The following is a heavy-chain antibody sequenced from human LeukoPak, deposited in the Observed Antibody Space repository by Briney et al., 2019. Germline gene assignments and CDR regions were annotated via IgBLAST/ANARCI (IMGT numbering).Heavy chain of an antibody. J-gene: IGHJ4*02. V-gene: IGHV4-59*01. CDR1: GGSISSYY. CDR2: IYYSGST. Sequence: SETLSLTCTVSGGSISSYYWSWIRQPPGKGLEWIGYIYYSGSTNYNPSLKSRVTISVDTSKNQFSLKLSSVTAADTAVYYCARDQDDYGDYGLSIWGQGTLVTVSS. D-gene: IGHD4-17*01. CDR3: ARDQDDYGDYGLSI.